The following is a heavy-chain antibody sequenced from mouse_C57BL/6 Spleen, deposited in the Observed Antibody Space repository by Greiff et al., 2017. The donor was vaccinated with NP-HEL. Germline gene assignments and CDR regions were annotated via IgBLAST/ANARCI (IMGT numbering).Heavy chain of an antibody. CDR2: INPNNGGT. V-gene: IGHV1-22*01. J-gene: IGHJ3*01. Sequence: VQLQQSGPELAKPGASVKMSCKASGYTFTDYNMHWVKQSHGKSLEWIGYINPNNGGTSYNQKFKGKATLTVNKSSSTAYMELRSLTSEDSAVYYCASALYYGNWFAYWGQGTLVTVSA. CDR1: GYTFTDYN. CDR3: ASALYYGNWFAY. D-gene: IGHD2-1*01.